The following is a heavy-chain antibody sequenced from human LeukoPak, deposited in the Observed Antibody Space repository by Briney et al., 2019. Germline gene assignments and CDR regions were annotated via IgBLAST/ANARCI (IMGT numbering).Heavy chain of an antibody. CDR3: ARYSSGWPVDY. J-gene: IGHJ4*02. CDR2: IYPGDSDT. V-gene: IGHV5-51*01. D-gene: IGHD6-19*01. CDR1: GYTFSNYW. Sequence: GESLKISCKSSGYTFSNYWIGWVRQMPGKGLEWMGMIYPGDSDTRYSPSFQGQVTISADKSISTAYLQWSSLKASDTAMYYCARYSSGWPVDYWGQGTLVTVSS.